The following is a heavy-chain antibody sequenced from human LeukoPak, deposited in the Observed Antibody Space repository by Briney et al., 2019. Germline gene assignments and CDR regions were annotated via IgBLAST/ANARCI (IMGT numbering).Heavy chain of an antibody. CDR3: ARDRGSAAAGTWYYAMDV. J-gene: IGHJ6*02. V-gene: IGHV3-48*04. CDR1: GFTFRSYS. CDR2: STTSDNL. D-gene: IGHD6-13*01. Sequence: PGGSLRLTCAASGFTFRSYSMNWVRQALAKAVEWVSSSTTSDNLHYADAVKGRFTSSRDNANNSVYLQMNSLRAEDTAVYYCARDRGSAAAGTWYYAMDVWGQGTTVTVSS.